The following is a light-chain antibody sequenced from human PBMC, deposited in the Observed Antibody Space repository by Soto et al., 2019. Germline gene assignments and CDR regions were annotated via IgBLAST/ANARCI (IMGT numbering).Light chain of an antibody. V-gene: IGKV1-39*01. CDR3: QQSFSTPRT. Sequence: MHITQPPSSRSSSLVYRVTITGLAIQSISSYLAWYQQKPGKAPKLLIYGASSLQSGVPSRFSGSGSGTDFTLTISSLQPEDFGTYYCQQSFSTPRTFGQGTKVDIK. J-gene: IGKJ1*01. CDR1: QSISSY. CDR2: GAS.